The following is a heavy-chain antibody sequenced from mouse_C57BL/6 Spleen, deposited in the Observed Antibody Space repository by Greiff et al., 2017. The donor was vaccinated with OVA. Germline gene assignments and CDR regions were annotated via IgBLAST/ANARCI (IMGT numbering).Heavy chain of an antibody. CDR1: GYSITSGYY. V-gene: IGHV3-6*01. Sequence: EVKLLESGPGLVKPSQSLSLTCSVTGYSITSGYYWNWIRQFPGNKLEWMGYISYDGSNNYNPSLKNRISITRDTSKNQFFLKLNSVTTEDTATYYCARDGWDDFDYWGQGTTLTVSS. CDR2: ISYDGSN. CDR3: ARDGWDDFDY. J-gene: IGHJ2*01. D-gene: IGHD4-1*01.